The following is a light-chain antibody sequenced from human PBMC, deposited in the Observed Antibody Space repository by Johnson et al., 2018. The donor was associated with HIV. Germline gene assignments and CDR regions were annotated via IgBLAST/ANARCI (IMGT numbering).Light chain of an antibody. Sequence: QSVLTQPPSVSAAPGQKVTISCYGTSSNIGNHYVSWYQLLPGTAPKLLIYDNNQRPSGIPDRFSVSKSGTSATLGITGLQTGDEADYYCGTWDSSLSTYVFGSGTKVTVL. CDR1: SSNIGNHY. CDR3: GTWDSSLSTYV. V-gene: IGLV1-51*01. J-gene: IGLJ1*01. CDR2: DNN.